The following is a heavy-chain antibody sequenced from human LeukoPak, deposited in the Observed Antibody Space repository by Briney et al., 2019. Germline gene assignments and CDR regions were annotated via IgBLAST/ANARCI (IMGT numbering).Heavy chain of an antibody. CDR1: GGSFSGYY. V-gene: IGHV4-34*01. J-gene: IGHJ5*02. Sequence: PSETLSLTCAVYGGSFSGYYWSWIRQPPGKGLEWIGEINHSGSTNYNPSLKSRVTISVDTSKNQFSLKLSSVTAADTAVYYCARQGRLWFGELSWFDPWGQGTLVTVSS. D-gene: IGHD3-10*01. CDR3: ARQGRLWFGELSWFDP. CDR2: INHSGST.